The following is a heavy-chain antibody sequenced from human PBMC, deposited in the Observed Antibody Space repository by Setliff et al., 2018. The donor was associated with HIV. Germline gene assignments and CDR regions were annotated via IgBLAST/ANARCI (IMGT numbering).Heavy chain of an antibody. D-gene: IGHD2-2*01. CDR1: GGSFSSYG. J-gene: IGHJ5*02. CDR2: TIPILGSV. Sequence: SVKVSCKASGGSFSSYGFNWVRQAPGQGLEWMGGTIPILGSVRYAQKFQGRVTITADKSTSTAYMELSSLRSEDTAAYYCARREGGYPDPWGQGTLVTVSS. CDR3: ARREGGYPDP. V-gene: IGHV1-69*10.